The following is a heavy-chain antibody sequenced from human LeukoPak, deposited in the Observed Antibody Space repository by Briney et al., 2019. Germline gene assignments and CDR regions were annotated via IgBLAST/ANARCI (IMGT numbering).Heavy chain of an antibody. Sequence: GGSLRLSCAASGFAFSSYGMHWVRQAPGKGLEWVSFIRYDGSNKYYADSVKGRFTISRDNSKNTLYLQMNSLRAEDTAVYYCAKDLSKGLLYRRGMYYFDYWGQGTLVTVSS. J-gene: IGHJ4*02. CDR2: IRYDGSNK. CDR1: GFAFSSYG. V-gene: IGHV3-30*02. CDR3: AKDLSKGLLYRRGMYYFDY. D-gene: IGHD3-3*01.